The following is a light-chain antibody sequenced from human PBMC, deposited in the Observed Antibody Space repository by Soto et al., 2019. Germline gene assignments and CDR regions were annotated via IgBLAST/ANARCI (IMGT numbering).Light chain of an antibody. CDR2: RTS. V-gene: IGKV3-15*01. CDR3: QQYNNWPRAT. Sequence: EMVLTQAPGTLSLSPVERATLSFISIQTIGRNYLAWYQQKPVQAPRLLMFRTSSRATGFPARFSGSGSGTEFNLTISSLQSEDFGVYYCQQYNNWPRATFGGGTKVDI. CDR1: QTIGRN. J-gene: IGKJ4*01.